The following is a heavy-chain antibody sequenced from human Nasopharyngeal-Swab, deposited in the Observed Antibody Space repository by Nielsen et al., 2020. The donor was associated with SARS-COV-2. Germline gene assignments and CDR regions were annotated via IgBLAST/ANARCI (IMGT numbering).Heavy chain of an antibody. J-gene: IGHJ4*02. Sequence: GGSLRLSCAASGFTFDDYAMHWVRQAPGKGLEWVSGISWNSGSIGYADSVKGRFTISRDNAKNSLYLQMNSLRAEDTALYYCAKDLAAAGTGSYWGQGTLATVSS. CDR2: ISWNSGSI. V-gene: IGHV3-9*01. D-gene: IGHD6-13*01. CDR3: AKDLAAAGTGSY. CDR1: GFTFDDYA.